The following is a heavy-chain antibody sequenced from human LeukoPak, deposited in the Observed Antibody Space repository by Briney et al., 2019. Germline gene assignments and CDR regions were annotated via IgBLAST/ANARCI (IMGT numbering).Heavy chain of an antibody. V-gene: IGHV4-34*01. Sequence: PSETLSLTCAVYGGSFSCYYWSWIRQPPGKGREGMGESNQSGRTNYNPSRKSRVTVSVDTSKNQFPLKLSSVHAADTDVYYCARGQLGHGSGRWDYYYYGMDVWREATKVSVSS. CDR1: GGSFSCYY. CDR3: ARGQLGHGSGRWDYYYYGMDV. D-gene: IGHD3-10*01. CDR2: SNQSGRT. J-gene: IGHJ6*02.